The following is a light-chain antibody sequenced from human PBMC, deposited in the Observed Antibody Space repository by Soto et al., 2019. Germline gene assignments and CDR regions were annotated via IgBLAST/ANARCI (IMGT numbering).Light chain of an antibody. CDR3: QQSYNTYT. J-gene: IGKJ2*01. CDR2: GVS. CDR1: QRISSY. V-gene: IGKV1-39*01. Sequence: DIQMTQSPSSLSASVGDRITIACRTSQRISSYLHWYQHRPGKAPKLLISGVSVLQSGVPSRFSGSGSGTDFTLTISSLQPEDFATYYCQQSYNTYTFGQGTKLELK.